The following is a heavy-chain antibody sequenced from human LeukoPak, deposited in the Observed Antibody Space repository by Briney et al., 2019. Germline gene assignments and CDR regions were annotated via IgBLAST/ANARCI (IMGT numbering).Heavy chain of an antibody. CDR1: GYSFTSHW. Sequence: GESLKISCKASGYSFTSHWIGWVRQMSGIGLEWMGIIYPGDFETRYSPSFQGQVTISADKSISTAYLQWSSLKASDTATYYCARLIGSGWYDYWGQGTLVTVSS. D-gene: IGHD6-19*01. CDR2: IYPGDFET. CDR3: ARLIGSGWYDY. J-gene: IGHJ4*02. V-gene: IGHV5-51*01.